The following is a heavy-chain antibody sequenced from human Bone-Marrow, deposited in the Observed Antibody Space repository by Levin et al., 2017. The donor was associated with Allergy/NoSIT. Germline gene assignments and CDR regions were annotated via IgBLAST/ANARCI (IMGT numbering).Heavy chain of an antibody. J-gene: IGHJ4*02. CDR1: GGTFSSYA. V-gene: IGHV1-69*13. D-gene: IGHD6-13*01. Sequence: ASVKVSCKASGGTFSSYAISWVRQAPGQGLEWMGGIIPIFGTANYAQKFQGRVTITADESTSTAYMELSSLRSEDTAVYYCAKGSSSWYPYFDYWGQGTLVTVSS. CDR2: IIPIFGTA. CDR3: AKGSSSWYPYFDY.